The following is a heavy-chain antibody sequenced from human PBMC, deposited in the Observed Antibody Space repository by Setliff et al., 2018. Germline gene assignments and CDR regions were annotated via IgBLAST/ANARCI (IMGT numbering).Heavy chain of an antibody. Sequence: SETLSLTCTVSGGSISSYYWSWIRQPAGKGLEWIGHIYIGGSANYNPSLKSRVTMSIDTSKNQFSLKVTSVTAADTAVYYCARDSLWVREAKYYMVVWGKGTTVTVSS. CDR2: IYIGGSA. J-gene: IGHJ6*03. CDR3: ARDSLWVREAKYYMVV. CDR1: GGSISSYY. D-gene: IGHD3-10*01. V-gene: IGHV4-4*07.